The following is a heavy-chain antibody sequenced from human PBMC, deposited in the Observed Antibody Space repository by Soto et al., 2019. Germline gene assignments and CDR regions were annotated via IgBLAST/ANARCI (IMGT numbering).Heavy chain of an antibody. CDR2: INHSGST. J-gene: IGHJ3*02. V-gene: IGHV4-34*01. CDR1: GGSFSGYY. CDR3: ARGRYCSSTSCDWSI. D-gene: IGHD2-2*01. Sequence: QVQLQQWGAGLLKPSETLSLTCAVYGGSFSGYYWSWIRQPPGKGLEWIGEINHSGSTNYNPSLKSRVTISVDTSKHQFSLKLSSVTAADTAVYDCARGRYCSSTSCDWSIWGQGTMVTVSS.